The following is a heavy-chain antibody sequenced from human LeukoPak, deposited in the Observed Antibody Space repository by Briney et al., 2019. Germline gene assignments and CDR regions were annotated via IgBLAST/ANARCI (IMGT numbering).Heavy chain of an antibody. CDR2: IRYDGSNK. CDR1: GLTFSSYG. Sequence: PGGSLRLSCAASGLTFSSYGMHWVRQAPGKGLEWVAFIRYDGSNKYYADSVKGRFTISRDNSKNTLYLQMNSLRAEDTAVYSCAKDLTLSCPSLDYWGQGTLVTVSS. V-gene: IGHV3-30*02. J-gene: IGHJ4*02. CDR3: AKDLTLSCPSLDY. D-gene: IGHD2-2*01.